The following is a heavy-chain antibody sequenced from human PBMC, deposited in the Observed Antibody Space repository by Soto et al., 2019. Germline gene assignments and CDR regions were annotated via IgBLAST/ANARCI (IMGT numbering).Heavy chain of an antibody. J-gene: IGHJ5*02. CDR1: GGSISSGGYY. CDR3: ARALSSYDFWSGYFSRWFNP. Sequence: TSETLSLTCTVSGGSISSGGYYWSWIRQHPGKGLEWIGYIYYSGSTYYNPSLKSRVTISVDTSKNQFSLKLSLVTAADTAVYCCARALSSYDFWSGYFSRWFNPWGQGTLVTVSS. V-gene: IGHV4-31*03. D-gene: IGHD3-3*01. CDR2: IYYSGST.